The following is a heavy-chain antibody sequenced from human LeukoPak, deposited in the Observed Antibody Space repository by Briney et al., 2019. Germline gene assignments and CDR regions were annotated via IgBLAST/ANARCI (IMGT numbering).Heavy chain of an antibody. D-gene: IGHD6-6*01. J-gene: IGHJ4*02. Sequence: SETLSLTCTVSGGSISSSSYYWGWISQPPGKGLEWIGSIYYSGSTYYNPSLKSRVTISVDTSKNQFSLKLSSVTAADTAVYYCARGVARSSKFHFSYYFDYWGQGTLVTVSS. CDR2: IYYSGST. CDR3: ARGVARSSKFHFSYYFDY. V-gene: IGHV4-39*07. CDR1: GGSISSSSYY.